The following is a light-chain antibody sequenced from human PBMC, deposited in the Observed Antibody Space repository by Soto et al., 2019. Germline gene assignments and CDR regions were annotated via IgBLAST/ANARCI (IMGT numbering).Light chain of an antibody. CDR1: QAINNY. J-gene: IGKJ4*01. V-gene: IGKV1-27*01. CDR3: QKFNAVPT. Sequence: DIQMTQSPSSLSASVGDRVTITCRASQAINNYLAWYQQKPGKVHTLLISAASTLQSGVPSRFSGSGSVTDFTLTSSSLQPEDVATYYCQKFNAVPTFGGGTKVEI. CDR2: AAS.